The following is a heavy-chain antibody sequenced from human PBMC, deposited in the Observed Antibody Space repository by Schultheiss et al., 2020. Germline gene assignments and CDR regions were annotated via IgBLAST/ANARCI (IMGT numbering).Heavy chain of an antibody. CDR1: GYSISSGYY. V-gene: IGHV4-38-2*01. CDR2: IYHSGTT. Sequence: SETLSLTCAVSGYSISSGYYWGWIRQPPGKGLEWIGSIYHSGTTYYNPSLKSRVTMSVDTSRNQFSLKLTSATAAETAVYFCARHRGGSSLIDYWGQGTLVTVSS. CDR3: ARHRGGSSLIDY. D-gene: IGHD6-6*01. J-gene: IGHJ4*02.